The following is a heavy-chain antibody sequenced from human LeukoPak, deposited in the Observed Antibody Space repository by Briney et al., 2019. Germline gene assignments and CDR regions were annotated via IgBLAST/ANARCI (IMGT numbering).Heavy chain of an antibody. V-gene: IGHV4-38-2*02. CDR3: ARRMRSGGVFDAFDI. D-gene: IGHD3-16*01. CDR1: GYSISSGYY. Sequence: SETLSLTCTVSGYSISSGYYWAWIRQPPGKGLEWIGSIYHSGSTYYNPSLKSRVTISVDTSKNQFSLKLSSVTAADTAVYYCARRMRSGGVFDAFDIWGQGTMVTVSS. J-gene: IGHJ3*02. CDR2: IYHSGST.